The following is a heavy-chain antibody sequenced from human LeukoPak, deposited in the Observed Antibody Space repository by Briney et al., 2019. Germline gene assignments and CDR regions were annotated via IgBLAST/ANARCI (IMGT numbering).Heavy chain of an antibody. CDR1: GGTFSSYA. Sequence: RASVKVSCKASGGTFSSYAICWVRQAPGQGLEWMGRIIPIFGIANYAQKFQGRVTITADKSTSTAYMELSSLRSEDTAVYYCARDLGMGCSGGSCYAPFDYWGQGTLVTVS. J-gene: IGHJ4*02. D-gene: IGHD2-15*01. CDR2: IIPIFGIA. CDR3: ARDLGMGCSGGSCYAPFDY. V-gene: IGHV1-69*04.